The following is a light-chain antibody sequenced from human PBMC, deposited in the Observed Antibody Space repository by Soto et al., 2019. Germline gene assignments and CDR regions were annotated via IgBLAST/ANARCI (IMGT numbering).Light chain of an antibody. V-gene: IGKV1-33*01. J-gene: IGKJ2*01. CDR3: QQYGDLPRT. CDR1: QNIGDY. Sequence: DIQMTQSPSSLSASVGDRVTITCQASQNIGDYLNWYQQKPGEAPKLLIHGASILRIGVPSRFSGIRSGTEFTLGIHSLQPQDIGTFYCQQYGDLPRTFDRATKLEI. CDR2: GAS.